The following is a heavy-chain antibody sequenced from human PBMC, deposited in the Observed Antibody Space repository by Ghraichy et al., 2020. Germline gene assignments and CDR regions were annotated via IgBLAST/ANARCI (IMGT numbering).Heavy chain of an antibody. J-gene: IGHJ4*02. V-gene: IGHV1-18*01. CDR2: ISVYNDNT. CDR1: GYTFTSYG. Sequence: ASVKVSCKASGYTFTSYGISWVRQAPGQGLEWMGWISVYNDNTIYAQKFQGRVTMTTDTSTSTAYMDLRSLRSDDTAVYYCARIKIGSTGHFDYWGQGTLVTVSS. D-gene: IGHD6-13*01. CDR3: ARIKIGSTGHFDY.